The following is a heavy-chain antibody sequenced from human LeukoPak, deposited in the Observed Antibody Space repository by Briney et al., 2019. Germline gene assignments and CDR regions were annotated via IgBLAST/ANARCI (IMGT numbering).Heavy chain of an antibody. CDR2: LCSGGIT. J-gene: IGHJ2*01. V-gene: IGHV3-53*04. CDR1: AHIDSSND. CDR3: ARGRQIAASPNRGIVGDSYVDL. D-gene: IGHD1-26*01. Sequence: VGSLGLYSHTAAHIDSSNDMNRVRQAPGEGLEWVSALCSGGITDYAESVRCRFTISRLYSKNSLYLQLNRLRPDDTDVYYCARGRQIAASPNRGIVGDSYVDLSGGGTLVSAYS.